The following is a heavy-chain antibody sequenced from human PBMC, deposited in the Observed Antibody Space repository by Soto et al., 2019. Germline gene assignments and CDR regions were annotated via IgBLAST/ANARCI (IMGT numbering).Heavy chain of an antibody. J-gene: IGHJ4*02. CDR1: GITFSNAW. D-gene: IGHD7-27*01. Sequence: EVQLVESGGDLVKPGESLRLSCVASGITFSNAWLCWVRQAPGKGLEWVARVKRQTEGAKTDYAAPVKGRFTISRDDSKDTVYLQMSSLRIDDTAVYYCTTENWGRGDYWGQGTLVTVSS. CDR3: TTENWGRGDY. CDR2: VKRQTEGAKT. V-gene: IGHV3-15*01.